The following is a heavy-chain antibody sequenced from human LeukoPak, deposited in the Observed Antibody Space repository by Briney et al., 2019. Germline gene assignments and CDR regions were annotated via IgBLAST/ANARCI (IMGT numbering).Heavy chain of an antibody. CDR1: GYSFTSYC. V-gene: IGHV5-51*01. CDR2: IYPGDSGT. D-gene: IGHD3-22*01. Sequence: GESLKISCRGSGYSFTSYCIGWVRQLPGKGLEWMGIIYPGDSGTRYSPSYQGQVTISADKSISTAYLQWSSLKASDTAMYYCARVSRITMIVVVMGYFDYWGQGTLVTVSS. CDR3: ARVSRITMIVVVMGYFDY. J-gene: IGHJ4*02.